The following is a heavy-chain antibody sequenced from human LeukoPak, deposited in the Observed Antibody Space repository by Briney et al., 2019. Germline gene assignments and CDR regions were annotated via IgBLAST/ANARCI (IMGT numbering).Heavy chain of an antibody. D-gene: IGHD6-19*01. Sequence: GGSLGLSCTASGLTFGDYAMSWVRQAPGKGLEWVGFIRSKAYGGTAEYAASVKGRFTISRDDSKSIAYLQMNSLKTEDTAVYYCTRDLGSGWYFDYWGQGTLVTVSS. J-gene: IGHJ4*02. CDR1: GLTFGDYA. CDR3: TRDLGSGWYFDY. V-gene: IGHV3-49*04. CDR2: IRSKAYGGTA.